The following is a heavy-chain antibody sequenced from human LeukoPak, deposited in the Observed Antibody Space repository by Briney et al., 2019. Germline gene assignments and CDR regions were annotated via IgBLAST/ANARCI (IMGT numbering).Heavy chain of an antibody. V-gene: IGHV3-11*04. CDR1: GFTFSDYY. D-gene: IGHD2-21*02. CDR2: ISSSGSTI. CDR3: AREQTRGGDLDY. Sequence: PGGSLRLSCAASGFTFSDYYMSWIRQAPGKGLEWVSYISSSGSTIYYADSVKGRFTISRDNARNSLYLQMYSLRVEDTAVYYCAREQTRGGDLDYWGQGARVTVSS. J-gene: IGHJ4*02.